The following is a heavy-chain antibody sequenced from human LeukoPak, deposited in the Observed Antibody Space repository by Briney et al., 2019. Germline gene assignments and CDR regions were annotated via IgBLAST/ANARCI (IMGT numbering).Heavy chain of an antibody. CDR3: SGYSYYFDY. V-gene: IGHV3-21*01. CDR2: ISGSSSYM. Sequence: GGSLRLSCAASGFPFSAYSMNWVRQAPGKGLEWVSSISGSSSYMFYADSVKGRFTISRDNAKNSLYLQMNSLRAEDTAVCDSSGYSYYFDYWGQGTLVTVSS. J-gene: IGHJ4*02. CDR1: GFPFSAYS. D-gene: IGHD3-22*01.